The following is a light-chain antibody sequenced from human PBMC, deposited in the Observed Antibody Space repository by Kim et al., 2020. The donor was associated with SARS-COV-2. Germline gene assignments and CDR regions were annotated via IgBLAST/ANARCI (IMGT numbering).Light chain of an antibody. CDR2: GTS. J-gene: IGKJ1*01. CDR1: QNIRSTC. CDR3: QQYDTSRT. Sequence: EIVLTQSPGTLSLSPGERATLSCRASQNIRSTCLAWYQQKPGQAPRLLIYGTSTRATGTPDRFSGSGSETDFTLTISRLEPEDFAVYFCQQYDTSRTFGQGTKVDIK. V-gene: IGKV3-20*01.